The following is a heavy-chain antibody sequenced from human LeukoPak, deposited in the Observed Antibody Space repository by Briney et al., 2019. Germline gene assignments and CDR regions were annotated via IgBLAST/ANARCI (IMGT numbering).Heavy chain of an antibody. D-gene: IGHD6-13*01. CDR1: GYTFTSYG. J-gene: IGHJ4*02. V-gene: IGHV1-18*04. CDR2: ISAYNGNT. CDR3: ARGPSSWPPYYFDY. Sequence: ASVRVSCKASGYTFTSYGISWVRQAPGQGLEWMGWISAYNGNTNYAQKLQGRVTMTTDTSTSTAYMELRSLRSDDTAVYYCARGPSSWPPYYFDYWGQGTLVTVSS.